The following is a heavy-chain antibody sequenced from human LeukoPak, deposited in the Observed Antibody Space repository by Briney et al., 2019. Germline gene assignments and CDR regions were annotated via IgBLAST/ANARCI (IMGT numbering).Heavy chain of an antibody. CDR1: GYTFTGYY. Sequence: ASVKVSCKASGYTFTGYYMHWVRQAPGQGLEWMGWINPNSGGTNYAQKFQGRVTMTRDTSISTAYMELSRLRSDDTAVFYCARIPLEDIAVAGTSEVYFDYWGQGTLVTVSS. CDR3: ARIPLEDIAVAGTSEVYFDY. CDR2: INPNSGGT. J-gene: IGHJ4*02. V-gene: IGHV1-2*02. D-gene: IGHD6-19*01.